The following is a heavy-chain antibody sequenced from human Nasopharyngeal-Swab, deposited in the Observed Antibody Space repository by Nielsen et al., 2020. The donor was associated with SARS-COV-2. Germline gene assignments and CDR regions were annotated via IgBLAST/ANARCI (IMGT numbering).Heavy chain of an antibody. Sequence: SETLSLTCTVSGGSISSYYWSWIRQPPGKGLERIGYIYYSGSTNYNPSLKSRVTISVDTSKNQFSLKLSSVTAADTAVYYCARILTIFGVVASYYFDYWGQGTLVTVSS. CDR1: GGSISSYY. D-gene: IGHD3-3*01. J-gene: IGHJ4*02. V-gene: IGHV4-59*01. CDR2: IYYSGST. CDR3: ARILTIFGVVASYYFDY.